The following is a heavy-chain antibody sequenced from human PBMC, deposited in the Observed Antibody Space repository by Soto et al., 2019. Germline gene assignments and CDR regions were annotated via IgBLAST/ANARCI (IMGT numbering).Heavy chain of an antibody. Sequence: GSLRLSCGASGFSLSDYAVNWVRQAPGKGLEWVSFISSDSRTIYYADSVEGRFTVSRDNARNSVSLQMDSLRDEDAAVYYCARIKLVEWFFINVDVYDMDVWGQGTPVTVS. D-gene: IGHD3-3*01. CDR3: ARIKLVEWFFINVDVYDMDV. V-gene: IGHV3-48*02. J-gene: IGHJ6*02. CDR2: ISSDSRTI. CDR1: GFSLSDYA.